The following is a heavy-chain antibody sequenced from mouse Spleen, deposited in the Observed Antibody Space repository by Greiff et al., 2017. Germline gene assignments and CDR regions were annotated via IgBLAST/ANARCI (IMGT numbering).Heavy chain of an antibody. CDR1: GYTFTSYD. CDR3: ARAPITTVVAGFDY. V-gene: IGHV1-85*01. Sequence: QVQLKQSGPELVKPGASVKLSCKASGYTFTSYDINWVKQRPGQGLEWIGWIYPRDGSTKYNEKFKGKATLTVDTSSSTAYMELHSLTSEDSAVYFCARAPITTVVAGFDYWGQGTTLTVSS. J-gene: IGHJ2*01. D-gene: IGHD1-1*01. CDR2: IYPRDGST.